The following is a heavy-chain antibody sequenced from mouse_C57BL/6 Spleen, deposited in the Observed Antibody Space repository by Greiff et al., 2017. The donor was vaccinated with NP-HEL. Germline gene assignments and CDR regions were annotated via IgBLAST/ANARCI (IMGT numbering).Heavy chain of an antibody. V-gene: IGHV5-17*01. CDR2: ISSGSSTI. Sequence: EVHLVESGGGLVKPGGSLKLSCAASGFTFSDYGMHWVRQAPEKGLEWVAYISSGSSTIYYADTVKGRFTISRDNAKNTRFLQMTSLRSEDTAMYYGARTRSTIVTSALGNWGQGTTLTVSS. CDR1: GFTFSDYG. J-gene: IGHJ2*01. D-gene: IGHD2-12*01. CDR3: ARTRSTIVTSALGN.